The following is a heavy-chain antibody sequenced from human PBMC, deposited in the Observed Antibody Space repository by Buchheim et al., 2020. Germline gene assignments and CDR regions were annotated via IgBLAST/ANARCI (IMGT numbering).Heavy chain of an antibody. CDR3: ARDPYNSGNYGVH. V-gene: IGHV3-33*01. Sequence: QVQLVESGGGVVQPGRSLRLSCTASGFTFTSFGMHWVRQAPGKGLEWVAAIWSDGNNKFYADSVKGRFTISRDNSKNTLWLQMNSLRDEDTAVYYCARDPYNSGNYGVHWGQGTL. D-gene: IGHD3-10*01. J-gene: IGHJ4*02. CDR1: GFTFTSFG. CDR2: IWSDGNNK.